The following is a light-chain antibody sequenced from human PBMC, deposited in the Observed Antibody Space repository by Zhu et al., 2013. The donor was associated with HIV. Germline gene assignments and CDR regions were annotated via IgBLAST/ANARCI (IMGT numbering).Light chain of an antibody. CDR2: GAS. CDR3: QQSHFWRS. CDR1: QSVSSS. J-gene: IGKJ1*01. V-gene: IGKV3-15*01. Sequence: EIVMTQSPATLSVSPGDRATLSCRASQSVSSSLAWYQHKPGQAPRLLIYGASTRATGVPARFSGSGSGTEFTLTISGLQSEDFAVYYCQQSHFWRSFGQGTKVEV.